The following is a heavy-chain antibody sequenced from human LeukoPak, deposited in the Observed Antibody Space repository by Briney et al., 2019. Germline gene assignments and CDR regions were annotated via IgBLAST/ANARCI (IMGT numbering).Heavy chain of an antibody. Sequence: ASVKVSCKASGYTFTGYYMHWVRQAPGQGLEWMGWINPNSGGTNYAQKFQGRVTVTRDTSISTAYMELSRLRSDDTAVYYCAREGSSGYLTYFDYWGQGTLVTVSS. CDR1: GYTFTGYY. CDR2: INPNSGGT. CDR3: AREGSSGYLTYFDY. V-gene: IGHV1-2*02. J-gene: IGHJ4*02. D-gene: IGHD3-22*01.